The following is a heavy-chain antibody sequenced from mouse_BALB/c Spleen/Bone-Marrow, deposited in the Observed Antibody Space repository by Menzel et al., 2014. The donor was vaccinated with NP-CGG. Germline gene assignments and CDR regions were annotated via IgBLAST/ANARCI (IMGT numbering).Heavy chain of an antibody. D-gene: IGHD4-1*01. J-gene: IGHJ1*01. Sequence: EVKLMESGGGLVQPGGSRKLSCAASGFTFSSFGMHWVRQAPEKGLEWVAYINSGSSITYYADTLKGRFTISRDNPKNPLFLQMTSLRSEDTAIYYCTRSRGNWDDFDVWGAGTTVTVSS. V-gene: IGHV5-17*02. CDR3: TRSRGNWDDFDV. CDR1: GFTFSSFG. CDR2: INSGSSIT.